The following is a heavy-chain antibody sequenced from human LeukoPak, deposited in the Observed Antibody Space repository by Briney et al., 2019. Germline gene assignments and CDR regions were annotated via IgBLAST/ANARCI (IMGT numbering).Heavy chain of an antibody. V-gene: IGHV3-23*01. CDR1: RFTFSNYA. Sequence: GGSLRLSCAASRFTFSNYAMSWIRQAPGKGLEWVSSIINNGGSTYYADSVKGRFTISRDNSKNTLYLQMNSLRAEDTAVYYCAKDNDFWSGYYSGVDFWGQGTLVTVSS. CDR3: AKDNDFWSGYYSGVDF. J-gene: IGHJ4*02. CDR2: IINNGGST. D-gene: IGHD3-3*01.